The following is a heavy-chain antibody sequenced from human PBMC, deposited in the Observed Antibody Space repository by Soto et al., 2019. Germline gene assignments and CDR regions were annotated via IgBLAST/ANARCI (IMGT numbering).Heavy chain of an antibody. J-gene: IGHJ5*02. CDR3: ARVRDFWSGYFGWFDP. D-gene: IGHD3-3*01. Sequence: EVQLVETGGGLIQPGGSLRLSCAASGFTVSSNYMSWVRQAPGKGLEWVSVIYSGGSTYYADSVKGRFTISRDNSKNTLYLQMNSLRAEDTAVYYCARVRDFWSGYFGWFDPWGQGTLVTVSS. CDR1: GFTVSSNY. V-gene: IGHV3-53*02. CDR2: IYSGGST.